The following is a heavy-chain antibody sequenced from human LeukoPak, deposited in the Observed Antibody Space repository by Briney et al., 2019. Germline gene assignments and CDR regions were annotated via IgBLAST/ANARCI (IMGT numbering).Heavy chain of an antibody. CDR3: ARDNIVVVPAAQPLYYYYGMDV. CDR1: GFTFSSYS. J-gene: IGHJ6*02. CDR2: ISSSSSYI. V-gene: IGHV3-21*01. D-gene: IGHD2-2*01. Sequence: GGSLRLSCAASGFTFSSYSMNWVRQAPGKGLEWVSSISSSSSYIYYADSVKGRFTISRDNAKNSLYLQMNSLRAEDTAVYYCARDNIVVVPAAQPLYYYYGMDVWGQGTTVTVSS.